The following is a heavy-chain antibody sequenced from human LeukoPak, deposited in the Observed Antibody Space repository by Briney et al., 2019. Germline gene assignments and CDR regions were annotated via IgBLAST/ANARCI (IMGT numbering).Heavy chain of an antibody. J-gene: IGHJ4*02. CDR2: IKQDGSEI. CDR1: GFTFSRFW. Sequence: QPGGSLRLSCAASGFTFSRFWMSWVRQAPGKGLEWVANIKQDGSEIHYVDSVKGRFTISRDNAKNSVYLQMNSLRPEDTAIYYCAKEATITAYNFDYWGQGTLVTVSS. CDR3: AKEATITAYNFDY. D-gene: IGHD5-24*01. V-gene: IGHV3-7*01.